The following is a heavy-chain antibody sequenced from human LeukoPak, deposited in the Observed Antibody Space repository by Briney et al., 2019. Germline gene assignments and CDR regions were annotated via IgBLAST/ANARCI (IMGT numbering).Heavy chain of an antibody. CDR2: ISAGGGAT. V-gene: IGHV3-23*01. CDR3: AKVPGSGTYFPYYFGS. D-gene: IGHD3-10*01. Sequence: GGSLRLSCAASGFTFSSYAMTWVRQAPGKGLEWVSAISAGGGATYYADSVKGRFTLSRDSSKNTLYLQMNSLRTEDTAVYYCAKVPGSGTYFPYYFGSWGQGTLVTVSS. J-gene: IGHJ4*02. CDR1: GFTFSSYA.